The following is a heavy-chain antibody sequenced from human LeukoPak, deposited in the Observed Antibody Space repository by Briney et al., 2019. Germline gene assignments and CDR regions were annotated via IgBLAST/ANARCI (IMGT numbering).Heavy chain of an antibody. J-gene: IGHJ4*02. V-gene: IGHV3-23*01. CDR3: AKDPSDYLPTYYFDY. D-gene: IGHD4-17*01. CDR2: ISGSGGST. Sequence: PGGSLRLSCAASGSTFSSYGMSWVRQAPGKGLEWVSAISGSGGSTYYADSVKGRFTISRDNSKNTLYLQMNSLRAEDTAVYYCAKDPSDYLPTYYFDYWGQGTLVTVSS. CDR1: GSTFSSYG.